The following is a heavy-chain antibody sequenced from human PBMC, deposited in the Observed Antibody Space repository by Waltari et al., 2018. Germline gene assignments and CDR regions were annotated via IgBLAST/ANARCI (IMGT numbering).Heavy chain of an antibody. D-gene: IGHD6-19*01. CDR3: ARELPDSSGWGTYYYYGMDV. Sequence: EVQLVESGGGLVQPGGSLRLSCAASGFTFSSYEMNWVRQAPGKGLEWVSYISSSGSTIYYADSVKGRFTISRDNAKNSLYLQMNSLRAEDTAVYYCARELPDSSGWGTYYYYGMDVWDQGP. J-gene: IGHJ6*02. V-gene: IGHV3-48*03. CDR1: GFTFSSYE. CDR2: ISSSGSTI.